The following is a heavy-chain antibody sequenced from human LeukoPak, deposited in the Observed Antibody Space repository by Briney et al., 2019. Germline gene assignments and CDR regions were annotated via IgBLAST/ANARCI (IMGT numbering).Heavy chain of an antibody. J-gene: IGHJ4*02. CDR2: INPNTGVT. CDR1: GYTFTGYY. D-gene: IGHD4-17*01. V-gene: IGHV1-2*02. Sequence: ASVKVSCKASGYTFTGYYMHWVRQAPGQGLTWMGWINPNTGVTNYAQKFQGRVTMTRATSINTAYMELDRLTPDDTAIYYCARDYYGDYAVDYWGQGTLVTVSS. CDR3: ARDYYGDYAVDY.